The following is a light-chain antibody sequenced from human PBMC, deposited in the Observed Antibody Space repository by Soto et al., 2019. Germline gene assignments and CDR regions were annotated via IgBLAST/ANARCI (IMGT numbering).Light chain of an antibody. V-gene: IGKV1-5*03. CDR3: QQYNSYSRYT. CDR1: QSISSW. Sequence: DIQMTQSPSTLSASVGDRVTITCRASQSISSWLAWYQQKPGKAPKLLIYKASSLESGVPSRCSGSGSGTEFTLTISSLQPDDFATYYCQQYNSYSRYTFGQGTKLEIK. J-gene: IGKJ2*01. CDR2: KAS.